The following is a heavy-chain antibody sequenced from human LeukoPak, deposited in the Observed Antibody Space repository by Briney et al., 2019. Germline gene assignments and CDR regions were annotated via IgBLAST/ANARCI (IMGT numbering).Heavy chain of an antibody. CDR1: GFTFSTYP. V-gene: IGHV3-30*02. D-gene: IGHD6-13*01. J-gene: IGHJ4*02. Sequence: PGGSLRLSCAASGFTFSTYPMNWVRQAPGKGLEWVAFIRYDGSNKYYADSVKGRFTISRDNSKNTLYLQMNSLRAEDTAVYYCAKRKPIAAAGTGRYFDYWGQGTLVTVSS. CDR3: AKRKPIAAAGTGRYFDY. CDR2: IRYDGSNK.